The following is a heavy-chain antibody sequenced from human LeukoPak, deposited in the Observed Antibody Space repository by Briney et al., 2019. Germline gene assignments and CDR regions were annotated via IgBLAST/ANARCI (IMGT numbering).Heavy chain of an antibody. CDR3: ARDNETTVVTPDYFDY. CDR2: ISAYNGNT. D-gene: IGHD4-23*01. J-gene: IGHJ4*02. CDR1: GYTFTSYG. V-gene: IGHV1-18*01. Sequence: GASVKVSCKASGYTFTSYGISWVRQAPGQGLEWMGWISAYNGNTNYAQELQGRVTMTTDTSTSTAYMELRSLRSDDTAVYYCARDNETTVVTPDYFDYWGQGTLVTVSS.